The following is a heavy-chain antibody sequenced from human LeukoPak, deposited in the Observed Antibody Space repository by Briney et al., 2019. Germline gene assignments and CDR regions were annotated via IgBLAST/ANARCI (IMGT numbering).Heavy chain of an antibody. J-gene: IGHJ4*02. CDR2: IYYSGST. Sequence: PSETPSLTCTVSGGSISSSYWSWIRQPPGKGLEWIGYIYYSGSTNYNPSLKSRVTISVDTSKNQFSLKLSSVTAADTAVYYCARGYYDDVWGSYRYTAPLYFDYWGQGTLVTVSS. V-gene: IGHV4-59*08. CDR1: GGSISSSY. CDR3: ARGYYDDVWGSYRYTAPLYFDY. D-gene: IGHD3-16*02.